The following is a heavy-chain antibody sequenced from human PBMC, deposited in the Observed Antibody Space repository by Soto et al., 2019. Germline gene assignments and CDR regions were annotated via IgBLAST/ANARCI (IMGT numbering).Heavy chain of an antibody. J-gene: IGHJ5*02. CDR2: IIPIFGTA. CDR1: GGTFSSYA. Sequence: QVQLVQSGAEVKKPGSSVKVSCKASGGTFSSYAISWVRQAPGQGLEWMGGIIPIFGTANYAQKFQGRVTITADESTSPAYMELSSLRSEDTAVYYCARDRTDCSSTSCYTRGMGWFDPWGQGTLVTVSS. V-gene: IGHV1-69*01. CDR3: ARDRTDCSSTSCYTRGMGWFDP. D-gene: IGHD2-2*02.